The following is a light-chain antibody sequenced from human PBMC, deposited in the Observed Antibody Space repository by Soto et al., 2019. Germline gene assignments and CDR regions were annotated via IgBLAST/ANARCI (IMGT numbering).Light chain of an antibody. CDR1: KNDIGVYDF. V-gene: IGLV2-8*01. CDR2: EVV. Sequence: NHSPSASGVPGQAGPISCNGTKNDIGVYDFVSLYQHHPGKAPRLIIYEVVQRPSGVPDRFSGSKSGNTASLTISGLKVEDEADYYCCSSGGSPTYVFGTGTKVTVL. CDR3: CSSGGSPTYV. J-gene: IGLJ1*01.